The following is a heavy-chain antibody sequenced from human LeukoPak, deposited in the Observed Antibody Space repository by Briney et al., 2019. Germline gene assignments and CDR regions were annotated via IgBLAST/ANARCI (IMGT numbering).Heavy chain of an antibody. D-gene: IGHD3-10*01. Sequence: GASVKVSCKASGYTFSSFSISWVRQAPGQGLEWMGWISENNGNTKYAQKFQGRVTMTADTLTSTAYMDLRSLRSDDTAVYYCAREYGSGSYSYFDYWGQGTLVTVSS. CDR3: AREYGSGSYSYFDY. CDR1: GYTFSSFS. CDR2: ISENNGNT. J-gene: IGHJ4*02. V-gene: IGHV1-18*01.